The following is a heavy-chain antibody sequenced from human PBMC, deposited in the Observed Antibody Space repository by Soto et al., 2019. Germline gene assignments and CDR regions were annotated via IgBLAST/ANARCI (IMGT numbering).Heavy chain of an antibody. D-gene: IGHD6-19*01. CDR1: GGSISSSSYY. V-gene: IGHV4-39*01. CDR2: IYYSGST. Sequence: SETLSLTCTVSGGSISSSSYYWGWIRQPPGKGLEWIGSIYYSGSTYYNPSLKSRVTISVDTSKNQFSLKLSSVTAADTAVYYCARHVRSVAGGPRMVEYWGQGTLVTVSS. J-gene: IGHJ4*02. CDR3: ARHVRSVAGGPRMVEY.